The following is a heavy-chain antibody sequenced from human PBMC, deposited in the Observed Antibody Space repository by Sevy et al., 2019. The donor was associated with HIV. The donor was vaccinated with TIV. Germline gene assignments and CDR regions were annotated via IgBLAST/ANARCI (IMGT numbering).Heavy chain of an antibody. CDR1: GFTFGDYA. CDR2: IRSKDYGWAT. Sequence: GSLRLSCTGSGFTFGDYAMSWFRQAPGMGLEWVGFIRSKDYGWATEYAGSVKGTFTISRDDSKSIADLKMNSLKTEDTAVYYCTRGYYYDSSGYSDYWGQGTLVTVSS. J-gene: IGHJ4*02. CDR3: TRGYYYDSSGYSDY. V-gene: IGHV3-49*03. D-gene: IGHD3-22*01.